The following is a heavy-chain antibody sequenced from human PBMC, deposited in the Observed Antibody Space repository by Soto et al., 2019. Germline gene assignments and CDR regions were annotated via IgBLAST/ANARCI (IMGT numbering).Heavy chain of an antibody. J-gene: IGHJ6*03. CDR1: GGSISSSSYY. CDR3: ATSIKYYYYYYMDV. V-gene: IGHV4-39*01. CDR2: IYYSGST. Sequence: SETLSLTCTVSGGSISSSSYYWGWIRQPPGKGLEWIGSIYYSGSTYYNPSLKSRVTISVDTSKNQFSLKLSSVTAADTAVYYCATSIKYYYYYYMDVWGKGTTVTVSS.